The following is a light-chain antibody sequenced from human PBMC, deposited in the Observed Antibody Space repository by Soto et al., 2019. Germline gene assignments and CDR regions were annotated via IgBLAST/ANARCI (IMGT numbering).Light chain of an antibody. CDR2: GAS. V-gene: IGKV3-20*01. CDR1: QSFNSIY. CDR3: HQYDSWT. J-gene: IGKJ1*01. Sequence: EIVLTQSPGTLSLSPGERATLSCRASQSFNSIYLAWYQQKPGQAPRLLIYGASSRATGIPDRFSGSGSGTDFTLTISRTEPEDFAVDYCHQYDSWTFGQGTKVDIK.